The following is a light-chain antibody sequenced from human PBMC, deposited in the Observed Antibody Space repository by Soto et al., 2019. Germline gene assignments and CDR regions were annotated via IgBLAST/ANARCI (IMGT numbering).Light chain of an antibody. Sequence: IQMTQSPASVSSSLVDRVTITCRASQGVSTWIAWFQQKPGQAPKLLIYAASLLQSGVPSRFNGSGSGTEFTLTISSLKHEDSATYFCQQANSFTVTFCQGTKVDIK. J-gene: IGKJ3*01. CDR2: AAS. CDR3: QQANSFTVT. CDR1: QGVSTW. V-gene: IGKV1-12*01.